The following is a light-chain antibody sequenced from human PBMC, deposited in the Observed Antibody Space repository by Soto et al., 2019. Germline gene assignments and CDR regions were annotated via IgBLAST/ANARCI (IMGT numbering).Light chain of an antibody. CDR1: SSNIGNNN. J-gene: IGLJ2*01. CDR3: AAWDDSLGAVV. CDR2: HNT. V-gene: IGLV1-47*02. Sequence: QAVVTQPPSASATPGQRVTISCSGSSSNIGNNNAYWYQHVPGTAPKLIIHHNTLRPSWVPDRFSGYKSGTSASLAISGLQSDDDSDYYCAAWDDSLGAVVFGGGTKLTVL.